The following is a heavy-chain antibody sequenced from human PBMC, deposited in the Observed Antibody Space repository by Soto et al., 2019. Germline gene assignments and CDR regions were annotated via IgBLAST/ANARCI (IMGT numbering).Heavy chain of an antibody. CDR2: IKSKTDGGTT. V-gene: IGHV3-15*01. J-gene: IGHJ4*02. D-gene: IGHD2-2*01. CDR1: GFTFSNAW. CDR3: TTGPLLIVVVPAAMDY. Sequence: PVGSLRLSCAASGFTFSNAWMSWVRQAPGKGLEWVGRIKSKTDGGTTDYAAPVKGRFTISRDDSKNTLYLQMNSLKTEDTAVYYCTTGPLLIVVVPAAMDYWGQGTLVTVSS.